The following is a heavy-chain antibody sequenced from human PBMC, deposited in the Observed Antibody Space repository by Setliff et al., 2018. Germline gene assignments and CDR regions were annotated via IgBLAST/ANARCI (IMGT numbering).Heavy chain of an antibody. V-gene: IGHV4-34*01. CDR3: ARGRMRGSCSGPSCTYDPFDI. D-gene: IGHD2-2*01. Sequence: PSETLSLTCVVYGDSFSDYYWSWIRQPPGKGLEWIGSIYHSGSSYYNSSLRSRVTISVDTSKNQFSLILRSVTAADTAVYYCARGRMRGSCSGPSCTYDPFDIWGQGTPVTVSS. J-gene: IGHJ3*02. CDR2: IYHSGSS. CDR1: GDSFSDYY.